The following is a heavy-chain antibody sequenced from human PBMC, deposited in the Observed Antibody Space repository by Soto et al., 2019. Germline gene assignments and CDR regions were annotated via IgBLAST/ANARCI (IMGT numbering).Heavy chain of an antibody. Sequence: PGGSLRLSCAASGFSVSSHHMNWVRQAPGKGLEWVSVMCSGGTTYYPDPLKGRCTISRDNSKNMLYLQVDNLRADDTAVYYCARDGRDGFPLDYWGQGTLVTVSS. V-gene: IGHV3-53*01. J-gene: IGHJ4*02. D-gene: IGHD1-1*01. CDR3: ARDGRDGFPLDY. CDR1: GFSVSSHH. CDR2: MCSGGTT.